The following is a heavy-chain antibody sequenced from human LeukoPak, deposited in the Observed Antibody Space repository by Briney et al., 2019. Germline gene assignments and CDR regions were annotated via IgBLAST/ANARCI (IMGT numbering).Heavy chain of an antibody. V-gene: IGHV4-59*08. J-gene: IGHJ3*02. CDR2: IYYSGST. D-gene: IGHD2-15*01. CDR3: ARHIVVVALNAFDI. CDR1: GGSISSYY. Sequence: SETLSLTCTVSGGSISSYYWSWIRQPPGEGLEWIGYIYYSGSTNYNPSLKSRVTISVDTSKNQFSLKLSSVTAADTAVYYCARHIVVVALNAFDIWGQGTMVTVSS.